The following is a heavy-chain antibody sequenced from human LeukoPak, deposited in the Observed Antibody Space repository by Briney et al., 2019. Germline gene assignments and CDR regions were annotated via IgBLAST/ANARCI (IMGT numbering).Heavy chain of an antibody. J-gene: IGHJ6*04. CDR2: IRSKAYGGTT. CDR1: GFTFGDYA. V-gene: IGHV3-49*04. Sequence: GGSLRLSCTASGFTFGDYAMSWVRQAPGKGLEWVGFIRSKAYGGTTEYAASVKGRFTISRDDSKSIAYLQMNSLKTEDTAVYYCTRVLNYYGSGSYYLPYYYGMDVWGKGTTVTVSS. CDR3: TRVLNYYGSGSYYLPYYYGMDV. D-gene: IGHD3-10*01.